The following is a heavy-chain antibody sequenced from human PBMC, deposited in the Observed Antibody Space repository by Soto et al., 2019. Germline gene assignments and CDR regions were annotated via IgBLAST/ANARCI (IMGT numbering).Heavy chain of an antibody. CDR2: INHSGST. Sequence: SETLSLTCAVYVGSFSGYYWSFIRQPPGKGLEWIGEINHSGSTNYNPSLKTRVTISVDTSKNQFSLKLSSVTAADTAVYYCARTRGYSYGAFDYWGQGTMVTVSS. V-gene: IGHV4-34*01. D-gene: IGHD5-18*01. CDR1: VGSFSGYY. J-gene: IGHJ4*02. CDR3: ARTRGYSYGAFDY.